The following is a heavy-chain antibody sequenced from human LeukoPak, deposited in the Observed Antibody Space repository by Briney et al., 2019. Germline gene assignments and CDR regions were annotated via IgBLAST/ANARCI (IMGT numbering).Heavy chain of an antibody. V-gene: IGHV1-69*13. CDR2: IIPIFGTA. CDR1: GGTFSSYA. J-gene: IGHJ6*02. D-gene: IGHD1-26*01. Sequence: SVKVSCKASGGTFSSYAISWVRQAPGQGLEWMGGIIPIFGTANYAQKFQGRVTITADESTSTAYMEQSSLRSEDTAVYYCASSYSGDHYYYGMDVWGQGTTVTVSS. CDR3: ASSYSGDHYYYGMDV.